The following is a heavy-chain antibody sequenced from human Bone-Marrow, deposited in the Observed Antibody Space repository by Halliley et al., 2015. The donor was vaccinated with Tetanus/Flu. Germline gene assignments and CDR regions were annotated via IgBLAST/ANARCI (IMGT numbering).Heavy chain of an antibody. D-gene: IGHD6-6*01. Sequence: LEWIGYVYYNGVAYCGPCLKWGVTISIDTSNNQFSLGLRSVTAADTAVYFCARRRLAVGFDHWGQGTLVTISS. CDR3: ARRRLAVGFDH. V-gene: IGHV4-61*07. CDR2: VYYNGVA. J-gene: IGHJ4*02.